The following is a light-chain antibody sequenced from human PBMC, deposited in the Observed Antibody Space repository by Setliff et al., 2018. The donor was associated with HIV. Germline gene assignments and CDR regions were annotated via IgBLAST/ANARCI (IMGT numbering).Light chain of an antibody. CDR3: GSYAGTNNNLYV. CDR2: DVN. V-gene: IGLV2-11*01. Sequence: QSVLTQPRSVSGSPGQSITISCTGTSSDVGGYKYVSWYQQYPGKAPKLMIYDVNKRPSGVPDRFSGSKSGNSASLTISGLQAEDEADYYCGSYAGTNNNLYVFGTGTKVTVL. CDR1: SSDVGGYKY. J-gene: IGLJ1*01.